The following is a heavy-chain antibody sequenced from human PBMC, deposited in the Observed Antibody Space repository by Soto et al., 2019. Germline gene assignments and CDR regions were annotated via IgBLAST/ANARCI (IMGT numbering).Heavy chain of an antibody. CDR1: GYSFTSYW. V-gene: IGHV5-51*01. J-gene: IGHJ6*03. Sequence: GESLKISCKGSGYSFTSYWIGWVRQMPGKGLEWMGIIYPGDSDTRYSPSFQGQVTISVDKSISTAYLQWSSLKASDTAMYYCARKYSGYDSPYYYYYYMDVWGKGTTVTVSS. CDR3: ARKYSGYDSPYYYYYYMDV. D-gene: IGHD5-12*01. CDR2: IYPGDSDT.